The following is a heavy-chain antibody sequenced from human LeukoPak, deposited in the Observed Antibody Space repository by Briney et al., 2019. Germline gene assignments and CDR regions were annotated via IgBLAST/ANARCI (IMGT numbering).Heavy chain of an antibody. J-gene: IGHJ6*02. CDR3: ARDLSIAAAGDYYYYGMDV. V-gene: IGHV4-59*01. CDR1: GGSISSYY. D-gene: IGHD6-13*01. CDR2: IYYSGST. Sequence: SETLSLTRTVSGGSISSYYWSWIRQPPGKGLEWIGYIYYSGSTNYNPSLKSRVTISVDTSKNQFSLKLSPVTAADTAVYYCARDLSIAAAGDYYYYGMDVWGQGTTVTVSS.